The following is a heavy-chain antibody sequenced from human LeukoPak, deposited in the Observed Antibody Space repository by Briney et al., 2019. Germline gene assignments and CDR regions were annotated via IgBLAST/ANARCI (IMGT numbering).Heavy chain of an antibody. V-gene: IGHV3-33*01. CDR3: ARDPVNCSGGSCYSVLDY. D-gene: IGHD2-15*01. CDR2: IWYDGSNK. CDR1: GFTFSSYG. Sequence: PGRSLRLSCAASGFTFSSYGMHWVRQAPGKGLEWVAVIWYDGSNKYYADSVKGRFTISRDNSKNTLYLQMNSLRAEDTAVYYCARDPVNCSGGSCYSVLDYWGQGTLVTVSS. J-gene: IGHJ4*02.